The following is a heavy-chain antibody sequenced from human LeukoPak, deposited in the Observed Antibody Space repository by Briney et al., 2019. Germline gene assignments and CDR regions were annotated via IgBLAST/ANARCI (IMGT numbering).Heavy chain of an antibody. CDR1: GGSISSSNW. D-gene: IGHD6-19*01. Sequence: PSETLSLTCAVSGGSISSSNWWSWVRQPPGKGLEWIGEIYHSGSTYYNPSPKSRVTISVDKSKNQFSLKLSSVTAADTAVYYCARGNIAVAGLFDYWGQGTLVTVSS. CDR2: IYHSGST. V-gene: IGHV4-4*02. CDR3: ARGNIAVAGLFDY. J-gene: IGHJ4*02.